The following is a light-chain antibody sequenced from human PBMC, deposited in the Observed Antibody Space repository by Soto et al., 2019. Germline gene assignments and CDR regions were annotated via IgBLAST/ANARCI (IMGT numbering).Light chain of an antibody. CDR3: CSYAGSSTFV. CDR1: SSDVGSYNL. Sequence: QSVLTQPASVSGSPGQSITISCTGTSSDVGSYNLVSWYQQHPGKAPQLMIYEVSKRPSGVSNRFSGSKSGNTASLTISGLQAEDEDDYYCCSYAGSSTFVFGTGTKLTVL. V-gene: IGLV2-23*02. J-gene: IGLJ1*01. CDR2: EVS.